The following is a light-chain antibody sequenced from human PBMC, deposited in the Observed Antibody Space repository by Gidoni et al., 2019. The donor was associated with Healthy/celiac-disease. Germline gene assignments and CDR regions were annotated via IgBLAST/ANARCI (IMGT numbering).Light chain of an antibody. CDR3: QQSYSTSWT. V-gene: IGKV1-39*01. Sequence: IHLTPSPSSLSASVGDRVTITCRASQSISSYVNWYQQKPGKDPKLLIYAASSLQSGVPSRFSGSGSGTDLTITSSSMEHEDFATYYCQQSYSTSWTFXXXTKVEIK. CDR1: QSISSY. J-gene: IGKJ1*01. CDR2: AAS.